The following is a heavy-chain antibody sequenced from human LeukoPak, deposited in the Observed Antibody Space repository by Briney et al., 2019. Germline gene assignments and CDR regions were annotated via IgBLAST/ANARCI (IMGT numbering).Heavy chain of an antibody. Sequence: SETLSLTCTVSGGSISSSSYYWGWIRQPPGKGLEWIGEINHSGSTNYNPSLKSRVTISVDTSKNQFSLKLSSVTAADTAVYYCAREQLGGRYRICAFDIWGQGTMVTVSS. CDR2: INHSGST. J-gene: IGHJ3*02. V-gene: IGHV4-39*07. D-gene: IGHD1-26*01. CDR3: AREQLGGRYRICAFDI. CDR1: GGSISSSSYY.